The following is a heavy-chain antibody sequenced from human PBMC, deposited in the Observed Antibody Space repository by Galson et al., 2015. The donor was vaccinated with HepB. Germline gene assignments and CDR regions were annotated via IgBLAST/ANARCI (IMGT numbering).Heavy chain of an antibody. J-gene: IGHJ4*02. Sequence: SETLSLTCTVSGGSISSYYWSWIRQPPGKGLEWIGYIYYSGSTNYNPSLKSRVTISVDTSKNQFSLKLSSVTAADTAVYYCAREYYDILTGYPAGALDYWGQGTLVTVSS. D-gene: IGHD3-9*01. CDR3: AREYYDILTGYPAGALDY. CDR1: GGSISSYY. CDR2: IYYSGST. V-gene: IGHV4-59*01.